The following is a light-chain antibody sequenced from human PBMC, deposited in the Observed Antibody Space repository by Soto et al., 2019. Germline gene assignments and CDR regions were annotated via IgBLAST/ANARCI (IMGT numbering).Light chain of an antibody. CDR2: ENN. CDR1: SSNIGNNY. CDR3: GTWDSSLSAGWV. Sequence: QSVLTQPPSVSAAPGQKVTISCSGSSSNIGNNYVSWYQQLPGTAPKLLIYENNKRPSGIPDRFSGSKSGTSATLGITGLQTGDEDDYYCGTWDSSLSAGWVFGGGTKVTVL. J-gene: IGLJ3*02. V-gene: IGLV1-51*02.